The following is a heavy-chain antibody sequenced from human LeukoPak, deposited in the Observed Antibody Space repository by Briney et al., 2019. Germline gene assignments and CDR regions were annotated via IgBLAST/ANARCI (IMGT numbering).Heavy chain of an antibody. Sequence: GGSLRLSCAASGFTFSNAWMSWVRQAPGKGLEWVGRIKSKTDGGTTDYAAPVKGRFTISRDDSKNTLYLQMNSLKTEDTAVYYCTTSNSGYDYLFDYWGQGTLVAVSS. D-gene: IGHD5-12*01. V-gene: IGHV3-15*01. CDR3: TTSNSGYDYLFDY. CDR2: IKSKTDGGTT. CDR1: GFTFSNAW. J-gene: IGHJ4*02.